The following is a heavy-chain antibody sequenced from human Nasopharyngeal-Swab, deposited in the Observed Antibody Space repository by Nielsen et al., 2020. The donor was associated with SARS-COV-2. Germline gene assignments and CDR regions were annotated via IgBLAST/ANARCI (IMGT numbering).Heavy chain of an antibody. CDR2: ISAYNGNT. D-gene: IGHD6-19*01. Sequence: WVRQAPGQGLEWMGWISAYNGNTNYAQKLQGRVTMTTDTSTSTAYMELRSLRSDDTAVYYCARDASGGWIYYYYGMDVWGQGTTVTVSS. CDR3: ARDASGGWIYYYYGMDV. V-gene: IGHV1-18*01. J-gene: IGHJ6*02.